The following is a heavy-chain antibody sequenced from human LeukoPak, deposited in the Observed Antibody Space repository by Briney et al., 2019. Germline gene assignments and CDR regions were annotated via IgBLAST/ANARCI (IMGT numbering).Heavy chain of an antibody. V-gene: IGHV1-2*02. CDR3: ARDFLDFWRGLVGS. D-gene: IGHD3-3*01. CDR1: GYTFTGYY. J-gene: IGHJ5*02. CDR2: INPNSGGT. Sequence: ASVKVSCKASGYTFTGYYMHWVRQAPGQGGERMGWINPNSGGTNYAQKFQGRVTMTTDTSISTAYMELSRLRSDDTAVYYCARDFLDFWRGLVGSWGQGTLVTVSS.